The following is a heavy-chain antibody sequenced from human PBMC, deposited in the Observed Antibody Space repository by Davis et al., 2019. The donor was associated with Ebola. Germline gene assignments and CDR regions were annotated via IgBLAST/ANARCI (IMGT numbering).Heavy chain of an antibody. CDR3: ARYWSGYSYGFFDY. Sequence: SETLSLTCTVSGGSVSSGSYYWSWIRQPPGKGLEWIGSIYHSGSANYRPSLKSRVSISTDTSKNQFSLKLKSVTAADTAVYYCARYWSGYSYGFFDYWGQGTLVTVSS. CDR1: GGSVSSGSYY. V-gene: IGHV4-61*01. CDR2: IYHSGSA. D-gene: IGHD5-18*01. J-gene: IGHJ4*02.